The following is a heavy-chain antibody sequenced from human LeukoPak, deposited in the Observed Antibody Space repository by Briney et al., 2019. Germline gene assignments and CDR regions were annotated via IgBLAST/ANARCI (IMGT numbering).Heavy chain of an antibody. CDR3: ARADCSSTSCQYYFDY. J-gene: IGHJ4*02. D-gene: IGHD2-2*01. CDR1: GFTFGSYS. V-gene: IGHV3-21*01. Sequence: GGSLRLSCAASGFTFGSYSMNWVRQAPGKGLEWVSSISSSSSYIYYADSVKGRFTISRDNAKNSLYLQMNSLRAEDTAVYYCARADCSSTSCQYYFDYWGQGTLVTVSS. CDR2: ISSSSSYI.